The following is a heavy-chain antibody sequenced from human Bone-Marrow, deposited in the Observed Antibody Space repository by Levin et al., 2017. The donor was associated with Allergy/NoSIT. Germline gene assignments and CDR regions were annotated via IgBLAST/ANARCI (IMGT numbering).Heavy chain of an antibody. CDR1: GFSLTTNGVG. CDR3: ARRLLKESGDYVYGGFDY. J-gene: IGHJ4*02. D-gene: IGHD4-17*01. Sequence: ESGPTLVKPTQTLTLTCTFSGFSLTTNGVGVGWIRQPPGKALEWLALVYWDDDERYSPSLKSRLTITKDTSKNQVVLTMTNMGPVDTATYYCARRLLKESGDYVYGGFDYWGQGTLVTVSS. CDR2: VYWDDDE. V-gene: IGHV2-5*02.